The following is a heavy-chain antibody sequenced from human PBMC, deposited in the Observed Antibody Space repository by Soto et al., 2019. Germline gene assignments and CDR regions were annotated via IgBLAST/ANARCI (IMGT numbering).Heavy chain of an antibody. D-gene: IGHD5-18*01. V-gene: IGHV3-30*03. CDR1: GFTFSSYG. CDR2: ISYDGSNK. Sequence: TGGSLRLSCAASGFTFSSYGMHWVRQAPGKGLEWVAVISYDGSNKYYADSVKGRFTISRDNSKNTLYLQMNSLRAEDTAVYYCARVGYSYGSGAFDIWGQGTMVTVSS. CDR3: ARVGYSYGSGAFDI. J-gene: IGHJ3*02.